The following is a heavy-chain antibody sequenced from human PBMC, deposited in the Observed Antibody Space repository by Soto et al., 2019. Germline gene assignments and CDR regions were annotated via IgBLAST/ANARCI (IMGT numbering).Heavy chain of an antibody. Sequence: GGSLRLSCAVSGFTLRRYSMNWVRQAPGKGLEWVSYISPSSTTIYYADSVKGRFTISRDNAKNSLYLQMHSLRDEDTAVYNCARTRHGDIYGSAYSSYAMDVWGPGXTVTVSS. CDR2: ISPSSTTI. CDR3: ARTRHGDIYGSAYSSYAMDV. CDR1: GFTLRRYS. J-gene: IGHJ6*02. V-gene: IGHV3-48*02. D-gene: IGHD5-18*01.